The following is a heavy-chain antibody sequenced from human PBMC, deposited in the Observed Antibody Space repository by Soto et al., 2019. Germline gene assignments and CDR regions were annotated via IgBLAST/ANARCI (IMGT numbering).Heavy chain of an antibody. Sequence: QLQLQESGPGLVKPSETLSLTCTVSGGSISSSSYYWGWIRQPPGKGLEWIGSIYYSGSTYYNPSPKSRITISVDTSKNHFSRKLSSVTAADTAVYYCARRSEYYGSGSYYSYWGQGTLVTVSS. J-gene: IGHJ4*02. CDR1: GGSISSSSYY. V-gene: IGHV4-39*01. CDR3: ARRSEYYGSGSYYSY. CDR2: IYYSGST. D-gene: IGHD3-10*01.